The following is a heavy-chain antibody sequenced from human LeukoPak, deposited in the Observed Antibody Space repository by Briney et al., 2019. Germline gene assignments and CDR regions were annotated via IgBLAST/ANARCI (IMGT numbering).Heavy chain of an antibody. CDR3: TTGGSYYYDSSGYYYGVDY. Sequence: GGSLRLSCAASGFTFSNAWMSWVRQAPVKGLEWVGRIKSKTDGGTTDYAAPVKGRFTISRDDSKNTLYLQMNSLKTEDTAVYYCTTGGSYYYDSSGYYYGVDYWGQGTLVTVSS. D-gene: IGHD3-22*01. J-gene: IGHJ4*02. CDR1: GFTFSNAW. V-gene: IGHV3-15*01. CDR2: IKSKTDGGTT.